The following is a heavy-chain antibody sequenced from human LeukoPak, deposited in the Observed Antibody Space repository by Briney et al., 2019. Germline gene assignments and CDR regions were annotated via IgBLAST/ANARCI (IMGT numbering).Heavy chain of an antibody. CDR3: AAGPWELDF. CDR1: GGSISTYY. CDR2: IYNGGNT. V-gene: IGHV4-4*09. Sequence: SETLSLTCTVSGGSISTYYASWIRQAPGKGLEFIGFIYNGGNTNYNPSLKSRATISVDTSNNQFSLRLTSVTAADTAMYYCAAGPWELDFWGQGTLVTVSS. J-gene: IGHJ4*02. D-gene: IGHD1-26*01.